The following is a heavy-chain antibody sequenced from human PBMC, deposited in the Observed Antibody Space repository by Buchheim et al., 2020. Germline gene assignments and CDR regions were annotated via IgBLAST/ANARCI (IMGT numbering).Heavy chain of an antibody. D-gene: IGHD6-13*01. CDR2: IYYSGST. Sequence: QLQLQESGPGLVKPSETLSLTCTVSGGSISSSSYYWDWIRQPPGKGLEWIGSIYYSGSTHYNPSLKSRVTISVDTSKNQFSLKLSSVTAADTAVYYCARVIAAAAGRYNWFDPWGQGTL. V-gene: IGHV4-39*07. J-gene: IGHJ5*02. CDR3: ARVIAAAAGRYNWFDP. CDR1: GGSISSSSYY.